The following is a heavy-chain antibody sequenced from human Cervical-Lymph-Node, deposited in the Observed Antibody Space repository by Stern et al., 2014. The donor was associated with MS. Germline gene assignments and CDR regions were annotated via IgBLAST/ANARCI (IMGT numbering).Heavy chain of an antibody. CDR2: IFYRGRT. V-gene: IGHV4-39*01. CDR1: GDSISSRSHY. J-gene: IGHJ2*01. CDR3: ARLGDKNFWYFDL. Sequence: QLVESGPGLVKPSETLSLTCTVSGDSISSRSHYWGWIRQPPGKGLEWIGSIFYRGRTYYNSSLKSRVTISVDTSKNQFSLKLSSVPAADTAVYYCARLGDKNFWYFDLWGRGTLVTVSS. D-gene: IGHD1-7*01.